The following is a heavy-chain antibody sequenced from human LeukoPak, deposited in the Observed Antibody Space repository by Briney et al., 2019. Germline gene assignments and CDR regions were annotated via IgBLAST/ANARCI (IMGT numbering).Heavy chain of an antibody. CDR1: GSTFSNYG. J-gene: IGHJ4*02. Sequence: GGSLRLSCAASGSTFSNYGMHWVRQAPGKGLEWVAFIRYDGSLKDYADSVKGRFTISRDNSNNTLYLQMNSLRAEDTAVYYCAKDRLMYGSGSYPLAYWGQGTLVTVSS. CDR2: IRYDGSLK. V-gene: IGHV3-30*02. CDR3: AKDRLMYGSGSYPLAY. D-gene: IGHD3-10*01.